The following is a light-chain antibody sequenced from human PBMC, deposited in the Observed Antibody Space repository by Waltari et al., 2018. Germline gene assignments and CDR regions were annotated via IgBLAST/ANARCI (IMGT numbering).Light chain of an antibody. V-gene: IGKV3-11*01. J-gene: IGKJ4*01. CDR3: QQRSNVLT. CDR1: QSVSSY. Sequence: EIVLTQSPATLSLSPGERATLSCRASQSVSSYLAWYQQKPGQAPRILIYDASNRATGIPARFSGSGSGTDFTLTISSLEPEDFAVYYCQQRSNVLTFGGGTKVEIK. CDR2: DAS.